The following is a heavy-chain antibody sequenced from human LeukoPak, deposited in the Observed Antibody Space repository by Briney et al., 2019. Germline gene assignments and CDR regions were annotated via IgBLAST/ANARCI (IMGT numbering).Heavy chain of an antibody. Sequence: SETLSLTCTVSGGSISSYYWSWIRQPPGKGLEWIGYIYYSGSTNYSPSLKSRVTISVDTSKNQFSLKLSSVTAADTAVYYCARDLPTGHSSGWYYFDYWGQGTLVTVSS. V-gene: IGHV4-59*01. CDR2: IYYSGST. CDR3: ARDLPTGHSSGWYYFDY. J-gene: IGHJ4*02. CDR1: GGSISSYY. D-gene: IGHD6-19*01.